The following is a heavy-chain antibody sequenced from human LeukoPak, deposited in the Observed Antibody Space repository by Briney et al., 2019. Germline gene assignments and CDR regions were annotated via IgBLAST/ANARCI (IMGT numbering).Heavy chain of an antibody. J-gene: IGHJ4*02. D-gene: IGHD3-22*01. CDR3: ARAGGDGIVEYYFDY. CDR1: GGTFSSYA. V-gene: IGHV1-69*13. Sequence: SVKVSCKASGGTFSSYAISWVRQAPGQGLEWMGGIIPIFGTANYAQKFQGRVTITADESTSTAYMELSSLRSEDTAVYYCARAGGDGIVEYYFDYWGQGTLVTVSS. CDR2: IIPIFGTA.